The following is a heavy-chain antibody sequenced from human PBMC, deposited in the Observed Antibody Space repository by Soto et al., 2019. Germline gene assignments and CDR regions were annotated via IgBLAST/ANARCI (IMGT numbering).Heavy chain of an antibody. CDR2: ISSSSSYI. Sequence: GGSLRLSCAASGFTFSSYGMHWVRQAPGKGLEWVSSISSSSSYIYYADSVKGRFTISRDNAKNSLYLQMNSLRAEDTAVYYCARAPVVVVAATRYYGMDVWGQGTTVTVSS. CDR1: GFTFSSYG. CDR3: ARAPVVVVAATRYYGMDV. J-gene: IGHJ6*02. V-gene: IGHV3-21*01. D-gene: IGHD2-15*01.